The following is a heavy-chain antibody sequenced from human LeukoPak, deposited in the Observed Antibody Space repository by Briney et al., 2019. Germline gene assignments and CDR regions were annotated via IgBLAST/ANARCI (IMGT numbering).Heavy chain of an antibody. V-gene: IGHV3-7*01. CDR2: MKEDGSDT. CDR1: GFTFSNYW. Sequence: GGSLRLSCAASGFTFSNYWMTWVRQAPGKGLEWVANMKEDGSDTYYGDSVKGRFTISRDNAKNSVYLQMNSLRAEDTAVYYCARVERITWEARYYYYMDVWGKGTTVTVSS. J-gene: IGHJ6*03. D-gene: IGHD3-10*01. CDR3: ARVERITWEARYYYYMDV.